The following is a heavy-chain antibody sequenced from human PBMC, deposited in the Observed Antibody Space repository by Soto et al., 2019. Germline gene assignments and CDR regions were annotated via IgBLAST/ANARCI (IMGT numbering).Heavy chain of an antibody. D-gene: IGHD2-2*01. CDR1: GFTFSSYS. CDR3: ARDGAARGPYCSSTSCNDAFDI. CDR2: ISSSSSYI. V-gene: IGHV3-21*01. J-gene: IGHJ3*02. Sequence: GGSLRLSCAASGFTFSSYSMNWVRQAPGKGLEWVSSISSSSSYIYYADSVKGRFTISRDNAKNSLYLQMNSLRAEDTAVYYCARDGAARGPYCSSTSCNDAFDIWGQGTMVTVSS.